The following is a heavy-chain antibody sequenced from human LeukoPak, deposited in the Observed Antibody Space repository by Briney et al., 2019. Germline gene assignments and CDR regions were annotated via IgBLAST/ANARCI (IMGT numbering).Heavy chain of an antibody. V-gene: IGHV3-11*03. Sequence: PGGSPRLSCAASGFTFSDYYMSWIRQAPGKGLEWISYMISRSDYTNYIDSVKGRFTISRDNAKNSLYLQMNSLRADDTAVYYCARSPDYYGSGSSHIDYYYGMDVWGRGTTVTVS. CDR1: GFTFSDYY. J-gene: IGHJ6*02. CDR2: MISRSDYT. CDR3: ARSPDYYGSGSSHIDYYYGMDV. D-gene: IGHD3-10*01.